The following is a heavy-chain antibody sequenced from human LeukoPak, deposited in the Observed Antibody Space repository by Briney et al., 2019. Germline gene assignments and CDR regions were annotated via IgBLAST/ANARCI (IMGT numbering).Heavy chain of an antibody. CDR2: ISSGRDTT. V-gene: IGHV3-48*03. D-gene: IGHD3-10*01. CDR3: ARKGAGSDLLY. Sequence: PGGSLRFSCAASGSTFSSYEMNWHRHAPGKGLEWLSYISSGRDTTYYPGSVKGRFPTSRDNAKSSLYLQMNSLRAEDTAVYYCARKGAGSDLLYWGQGTLATVSS. J-gene: IGHJ4*02. CDR1: GSTFSSYE.